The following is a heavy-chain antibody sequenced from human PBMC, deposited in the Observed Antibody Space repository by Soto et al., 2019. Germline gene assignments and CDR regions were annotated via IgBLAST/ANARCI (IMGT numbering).Heavy chain of an antibody. CDR3: ARKAYYDSSGYYYEWFDP. CDR2: ISAYNGNT. J-gene: IGHJ5*02. CDR1: GYTFTSYG. V-gene: IGHV1-18*01. D-gene: IGHD3-22*01. Sequence: ASVKVSCKASGYTFTSYGISWVRQAPGQGLEWMGWISAYNGNTNYAQKLQGRVTMTTDTSTSTAYMELRSLRSDDTAVYYCARKAYYDSSGYYYEWFDPWGQGTLVTVSS.